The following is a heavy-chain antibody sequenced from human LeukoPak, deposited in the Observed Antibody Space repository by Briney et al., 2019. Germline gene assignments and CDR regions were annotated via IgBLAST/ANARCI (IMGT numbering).Heavy chain of an antibody. J-gene: IGHJ3*02. CDR3: AETTVTTHGYDAFDI. CDR1: GDSLKSGLYY. Sequence: ASETLSLTCNVSGDSLKSGLYYWAWIRQPPGKGLEWIGSIYYSGSTYYNPSLKSRVTISVDTSKNQFSLKLSSVTAADTAVYYCAETTVTTHGYDAFDIWGQGTMVTVSS. D-gene: IGHD4-17*01. V-gene: IGHV4-39*01. CDR2: IYYSGST.